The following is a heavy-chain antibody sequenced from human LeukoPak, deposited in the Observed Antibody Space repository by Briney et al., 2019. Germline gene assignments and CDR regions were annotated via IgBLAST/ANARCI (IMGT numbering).Heavy chain of an antibody. V-gene: IGHV1-2*02. CDR1: GYTFTGYY. CDR2: INPNSGGT. D-gene: IGHD3-22*01. Sequence: ASVKVSRKASGYTFTGYYMHWVRQAPGQGLEWMGWINPNSGGTNYAQKFQGRVTMTRDTSISTAYMELSRLRSEDTAVYYCARGLGGSSGSNPYYYYGMDVWGQGTTVTVSS. J-gene: IGHJ6*02. CDR3: ARGLGGSSGSNPYYYYGMDV.